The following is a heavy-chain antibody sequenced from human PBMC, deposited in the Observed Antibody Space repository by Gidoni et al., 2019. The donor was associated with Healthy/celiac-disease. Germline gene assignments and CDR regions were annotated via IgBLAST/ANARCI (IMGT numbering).Heavy chain of an antibody. V-gene: IGHV1-69*01. CDR1: GGTFSSYA. CDR2: IIPIFGTA. D-gene: IGHD2-2*01. J-gene: IGHJ4*02. Sequence: QVQLVQPGAEVKTPGSSVKVSCKASGGTFSSYAISWVRQAPGQGLEWMGGIIPIFGTANYAQKFQGRVTITADESTSTAYMELSSLRSEDTAVYYCATTVSRQLLNGDFDYWGQGTLVTVSS. CDR3: ATTVSRQLLNGDFDY.